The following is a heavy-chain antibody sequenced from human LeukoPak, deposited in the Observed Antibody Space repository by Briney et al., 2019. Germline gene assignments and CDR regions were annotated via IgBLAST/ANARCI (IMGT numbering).Heavy chain of an antibody. D-gene: IGHD6-6*01. V-gene: IGHV3-74*01. Sequence: GGSLRLSCAASGFTFSSYWMHWVRQAPGKGLVWVSRINSDGSSTTYADSVKGRFTISRDNAKNMLYLQMSSLRAEDTAVYYCARSIAARYYFDYWGQGTLVTVSS. CDR1: GFTFSSYW. CDR2: INSDGSST. J-gene: IGHJ4*02. CDR3: ARSIAARYYFDY.